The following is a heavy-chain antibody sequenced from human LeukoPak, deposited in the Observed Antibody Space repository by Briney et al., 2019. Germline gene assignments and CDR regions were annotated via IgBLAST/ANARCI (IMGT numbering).Heavy chain of an antibody. Sequence: PSETLSLTCAVYGGSFSGYYWSWIRQPPGKGLGWIGEINHSGSTNYNPSLKSRVTMSVDTSKNQFSLKLSSVTAADTAVYYCARGPGAAAIPGYYYYYYMDVWGKGTTVTVSS. CDR3: ARGPGAAAIPGYYYYYYMDV. CDR2: INHSGST. CDR1: GGSFSGYY. J-gene: IGHJ6*03. D-gene: IGHD2-2*02. V-gene: IGHV4-34*01.